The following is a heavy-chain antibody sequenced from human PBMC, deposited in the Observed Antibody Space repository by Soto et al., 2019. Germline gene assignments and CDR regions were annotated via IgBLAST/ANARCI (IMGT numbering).Heavy chain of an antibody. CDR2: IWYDGSNK. CDR3: ARDLIDEGDGMDV. J-gene: IGHJ6*02. Sequence: QVQLVESGGGVVQPGRSLRLSCAASGFTFSSYGMHWVRQAPGKGLEWVAVIWYDGSNKYYADSVKGRFTISRDNSKNTLYLQMNSLRAEDTAVYYCARDLIDEGDGMDVWGQGTTVTVSS. CDR1: GFTFSSYG. D-gene: IGHD3-16*01. V-gene: IGHV3-33*01.